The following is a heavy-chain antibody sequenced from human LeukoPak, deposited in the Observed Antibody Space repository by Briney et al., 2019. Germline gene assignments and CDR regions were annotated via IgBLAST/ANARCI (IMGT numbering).Heavy chain of an antibody. D-gene: IGHD6-19*01. Sequence: ASVKVSCKASGYTFSGYYIHWVRQAPGQGLEWMGWINPNSGDTNHAQKFQGRVAMTWDTSITTTKLELSSLRSDDTAVYYCARDGEGVAGFYYWGQGTLVTVSS. V-gene: IGHV1-2*02. CDR3: ARDGEGVAGFYY. J-gene: IGHJ4*02. CDR2: INPNSGDT. CDR1: GYTFSGYY.